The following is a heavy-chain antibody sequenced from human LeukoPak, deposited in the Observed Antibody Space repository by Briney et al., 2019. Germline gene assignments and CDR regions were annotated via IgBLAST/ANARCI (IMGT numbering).Heavy chain of an antibody. CDR3: ARDRYYYDSSGYLFDY. V-gene: IGHV4-59*12. D-gene: IGHD3-22*01. CDR1: GGSISSYY. Sequence: SETLSLTCSVSGGSISSYYWSWIRQPPGKGLEWIGYIYYSGSTNYNPSLKSRVTISVDTSKNQFSLKLSSVTAADTAVYYCARDRYYYDSSGYLFDYWGQGTLVTVSS. J-gene: IGHJ4*02. CDR2: IYYSGST.